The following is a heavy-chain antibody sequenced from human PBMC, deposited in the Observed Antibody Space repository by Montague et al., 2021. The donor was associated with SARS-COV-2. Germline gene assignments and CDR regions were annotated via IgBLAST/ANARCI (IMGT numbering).Heavy chain of an antibody. CDR2: MYYSGST. CDR3: ARDDIVLQGVTKGMDV. V-gene: IGHV4-39*07. J-gene: IGHJ6*02. CDR1: GGSISSSNYY. D-gene: IGHD3-10*01. Sequence: SETLSLTCTVSGGSISSSNYYWGWIRQSPGKGLEWIGNMYYSGSTYYNPSLKSRVTISTDTSKNQFSLKLSSVTAADTAVYYCARDDIVLQGVTKGMDVWGQGTTVTVSS.